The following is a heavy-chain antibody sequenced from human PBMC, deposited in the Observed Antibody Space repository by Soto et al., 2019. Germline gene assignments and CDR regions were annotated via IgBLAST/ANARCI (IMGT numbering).Heavy chain of an antibody. CDR2: FHYSEST. D-gene: IGHD2-2*01. Sequence: QLQLQESGPGLVKPSETLSLTCTVSGGSISSGPYSWGWIRQPPGEGLEWIGTFHYSESTYYNPSLESRITISVDASKNQFSLKVNSVTVADTAVYYCARLGGYCSSTSCDVYYCMDVWGLGTTVTASS. CDR3: ARLGGYCSSTSCDVYYCMDV. CDR1: GGSISSGPYS. V-gene: IGHV4-39*01. J-gene: IGHJ6*02.